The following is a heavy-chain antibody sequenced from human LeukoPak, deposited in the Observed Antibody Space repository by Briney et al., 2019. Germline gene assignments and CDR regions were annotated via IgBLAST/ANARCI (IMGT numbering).Heavy chain of an antibody. Sequence: GASVKVSCKASGGTFSSYAISWVRQAPGQGLEWMGGIIPTFGTANYAQKFQGRVTITTDESTSTAYMELSSLRSEDTAVYYCARGGYSYGYTHRYYYYYYMDVWGKGTTVTVSS. CDR3: ARGGYSYGYTHRYYYYYYMDV. CDR1: GGTFSSYA. D-gene: IGHD5-18*01. CDR2: IIPTFGTA. V-gene: IGHV1-69*05. J-gene: IGHJ6*03.